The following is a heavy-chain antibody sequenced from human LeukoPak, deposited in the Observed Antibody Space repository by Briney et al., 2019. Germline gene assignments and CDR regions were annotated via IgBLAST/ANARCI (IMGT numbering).Heavy chain of an antibody. CDR1: GFTFSSYT. Sequence: GGSLRLSCAASGFTFSSYTMNWVRQAPGKGLEWVSSISRSSSYIYYADSVKVRFTISRDNAKNSLYLQMNSLRAEDTAVYYCARDCWDYGSGSYCGIDYWGQGTLVTVSS. V-gene: IGHV3-21*03. CDR3: ARDCWDYGSGSYCGIDY. CDR2: ISRSSSYI. J-gene: IGHJ4*02. D-gene: IGHD3-10*01.